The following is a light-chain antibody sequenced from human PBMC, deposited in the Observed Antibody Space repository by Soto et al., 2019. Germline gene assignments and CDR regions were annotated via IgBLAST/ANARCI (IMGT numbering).Light chain of an antibody. J-gene: IGLJ2*01. CDR3: ATWDDNVDGPV. CDR1: SSDVGGYNF. V-gene: IGLV2-8*01. Sequence: QSALTQPPSASGSPGQSVTISCTGTSSDVGGYNFVSWYQQHPGKAPKLMIYEVNRRPSGVPDRFSGSKSGNTASLTVSGLQAEDEADYYCATWDDNVDGPVFGGGTKLTVL. CDR2: EVN.